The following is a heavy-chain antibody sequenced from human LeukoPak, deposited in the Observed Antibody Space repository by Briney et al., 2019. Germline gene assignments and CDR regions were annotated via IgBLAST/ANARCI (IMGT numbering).Heavy chain of an antibody. J-gene: IGHJ4*02. V-gene: IGHV3-74*01. D-gene: IGHD5-12*01. CDR1: GFTFSDTW. CDR3: AKGWISPFDY. Sequence: GGSLRLSCAASGFTFSDTWMHWVRQAPGKGLVWVSRIRSDGSDTRYAESVKGRFTISRDNAKNTLYLQMNSLRAEDTAVYYCAKGWISPFDYWGQGTLVTVSS. CDR2: IRSDGSDT.